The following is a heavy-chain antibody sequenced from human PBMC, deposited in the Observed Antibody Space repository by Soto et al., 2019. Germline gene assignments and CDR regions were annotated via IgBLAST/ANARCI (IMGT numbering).Heavy chain of an antibody. CDR2: VNPNSGNI. Sequence: ASVKVSCKASGDTFTTYDINWVRQATGHGLEWMGWVNPNSGNIGYAQRFQGRVIMTRDTAIRTAHMEVSSLRSDDTAVYYCARGRASGSYYLLDYWGQGTLVTRLL. J-gene: IGHJ4*02. CDR3: ARGRASGSYYLLDY. V-gene: IGHV1-8*01. D-gene: IGHD3-10*01. CDR1: GDTFTTYD.